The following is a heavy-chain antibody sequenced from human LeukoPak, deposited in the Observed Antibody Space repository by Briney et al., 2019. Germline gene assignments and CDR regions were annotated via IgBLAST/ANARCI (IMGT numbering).Heavy chain of an antibody. CDR1: GFTFSSYA. Sequence: LGGSLRLSCAASGFTFSSYAMSWVRQAPGKGLEWVSAISGSGGSTYYADSVKGRFTISRDNSKNTLYLQMNSLRAEDTAVYYCAKHRFLEPLPYFDYWGQGTLVTVSS. V-gene: IGHV3-23*01. D-gene: IGHD3-3*01. CDR2: ISGSGGST. J-gene: IGHJ4*02. CDR3: AKHRFLEPLPYFDY.